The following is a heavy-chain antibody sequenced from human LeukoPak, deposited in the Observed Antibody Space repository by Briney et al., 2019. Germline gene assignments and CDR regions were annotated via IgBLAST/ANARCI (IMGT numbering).Heavy chain of an antibody. Sequence: GGSLRLSCAASGFTFSSYAMSWVRQAPGKGLEWVAVIWYDGSNKYYADSVKGRFTISRDNSKNTLYLQMNSLRAEGTAVYYCAKENHGIVGATTLIDYWGQGTLVTVSS. J-gene: IGHJ4*02. CDR1: GFTFSSYA. CDR3: AKENHGIVGATTLIDY. CDR2: IWYDGSNK. D-gene: IGHD1-26*01. V-gene: IGHV3-33*06.